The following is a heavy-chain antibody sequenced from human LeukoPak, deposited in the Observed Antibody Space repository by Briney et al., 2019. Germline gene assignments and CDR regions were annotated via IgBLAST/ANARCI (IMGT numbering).Heavy chain of an antibody. CDR2: ISGSTTFI. J-gene: IGHJ5*01. V-gene: IGHV3-21*01. Sequence: PGGSLRLSCAASGFTFSSHTMNWVRQAPGKGLEWVSSISGSTTFIYYADSVKGRFTISRDNAKNSVYLQLNSLRAEDTAVYYCARAASPKPFDFWGQGTLVTVSS. D-gene: IGHD1-14*01. CDR3: ARAASPKPFDF. CDR1: GFTFSSHT.